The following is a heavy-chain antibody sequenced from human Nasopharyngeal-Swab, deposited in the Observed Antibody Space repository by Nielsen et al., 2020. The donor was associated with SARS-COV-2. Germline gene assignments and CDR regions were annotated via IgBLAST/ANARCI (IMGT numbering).Heavy chain of an antibody. CDR3: SRCGGSCYTGKDY. CDR1: GFIFSDSA. CDR2: IRSKGNSYAT. Sequence: GESLKISCAASGFIFSDSAIHWVRQASGKGLEWVGRIRSKGNSYATEYAASVEGRITISRDDSKNTAYLQMNSLMTEDTAVYYCSRCGGSCYTGKDYWGQGTLVTVSS. J-gene: IGHJ4*02. V-gene: IGHV3-73*01. D-gene: IGHD2-15*01.